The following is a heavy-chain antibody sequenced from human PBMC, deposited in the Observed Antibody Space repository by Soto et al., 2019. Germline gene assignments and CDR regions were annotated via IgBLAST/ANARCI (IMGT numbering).Heavy chain of an antibody. CDR2: IFYSGST. D-gene: IGHD3-10*01. CDR1: GGSITSGDYY. CDR3: TTDPILLWVGQDH. V-gene: IGHV4-30-4*01. J-gene: IGHJ4*02. Sequence: PSETLSLTCTVSGGSITSGDYYWNWIRQAPGKGLEWIGHIFYSGSTSYNPSLKSRVTISLDTSKNQFSLILNSVTAADTAVYYCTTDPILLWVGQDHWGQGALGTGSS.